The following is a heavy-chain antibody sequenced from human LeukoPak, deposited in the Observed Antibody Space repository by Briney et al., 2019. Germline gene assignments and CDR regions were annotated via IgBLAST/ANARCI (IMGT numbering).Heavy chain of an antibody. Sequence: SETLSLTCTVSGGSISSGDYYWSWIRQPPGKGLEWIGYIYYSGSTYYNPSLKSRVTISVGTSKNQFSLKLSSVTAADTAVYYCARDRYGDYSGNWFDPWGQGTLVTVSS. CDR3: ARDRYGDYSGNWFDP. V-gene: IGHV4-30-4*08. CDR1: GGSISSGDYY. D-gene: IGHD4-17*01. J-gene: IGHJ5*02. CDR2: IYYSGST.